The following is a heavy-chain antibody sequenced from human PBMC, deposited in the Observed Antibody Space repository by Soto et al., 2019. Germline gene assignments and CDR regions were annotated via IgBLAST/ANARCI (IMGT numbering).Heavy chain of an antibody. J-gene: IGHJ4*02. D-gene: IGHD3-22*01. CDR2: MNTNSGNT. V-gene: IGHV1-8*01. Sequence: QVQLVQSGAEVKKPGASVKVSCKASGYTFTSYDINWVRQATGQGREWMGWMNTNSGNTGYAQKFQGRVTMTRNTSISTAYMELSSLRSEDTAVYYCARVGYYYDSSGYSLSFDYWGQGTLVTVSS. CDR1: GYTFTSYD. CDR3: ARVGYYYDSSGYSLSFDY.